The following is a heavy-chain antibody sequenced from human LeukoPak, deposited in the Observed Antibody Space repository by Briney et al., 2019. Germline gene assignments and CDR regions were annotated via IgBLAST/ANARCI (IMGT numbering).Heavy chain of an antibody. CDR1: GYTFTGYY. V-gene: IGHV1-2*02. J-gene: IGHJ4*02. CDR2: INPNSGGT. D-gene: IGHD3-10*01. Sequence: ASVKVSCKASGYTFTGYYMRWVRQAPGQGLEWMGWINPNSGGTNYAQKFQGRVTTTRDTSISTAYMELSRLRSDDTAVYYCASQFMVRGVIISDYWGQGTLVTVSS. CDR3: ASQFMVRGVIISDY.